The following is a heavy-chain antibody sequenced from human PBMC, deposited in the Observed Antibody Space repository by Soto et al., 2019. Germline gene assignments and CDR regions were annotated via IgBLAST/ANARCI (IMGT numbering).Heavy chain of an antibody. V-gene: IGHV4-4*02. D-gene: IGHD6-13*01. CDR3: ADINAAAGVVFDY. CDR2: IYHSGST. Sequence: QVQLQESGPGLVKPSGTLSLTCAVSGGSISSSNWWSWVRQPPGKGLEWIGEIYHSGSTNYNPSLRSRVTISVDKSKDQFSLKLSSVTVADTGVYYCADINAAAGVVFDYRGLGTLVTVSS. CDR1: GGSISSSNW. J-gene: IGHJ4*02.